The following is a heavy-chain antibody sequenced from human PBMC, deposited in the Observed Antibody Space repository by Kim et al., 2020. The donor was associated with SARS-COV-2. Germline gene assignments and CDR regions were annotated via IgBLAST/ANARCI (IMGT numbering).Heavy chain of an antibody. Sequence: SVKVSCKASGGTFSSYAISWVRQAPGQGLEWMGGIIPIFGTANYAQKFQGRVTITADESTSTAYMELSSLRSEDTAVYYCAVGDYYGSGSLDYYYYYMDVWGKGTTVTVSS. V-gene: IGHV1-69*13. CDR3: AVGDYYGSGSLDYYYYYMDV. J-gene: IGHJ6*03. CDR2: IIPIFGTA. D-gene: IGHD3-10*01. CDR1: GGTFSSYA.